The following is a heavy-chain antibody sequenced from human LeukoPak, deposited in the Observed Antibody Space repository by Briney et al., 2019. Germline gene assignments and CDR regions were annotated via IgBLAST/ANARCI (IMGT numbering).Heavy chain of an antibody. Sequence: GGSLRLSCAASGFTFDDHGMHWVRQAPGKGLEWVAFIRYDGSNKYYADSVKGRFTTSRDNSKNTLYLQMNSLRAEDTAVYYCAKESDSSGDFDYWGQGTLVTVSS. CDR3: AKESDSSGDFDY. D-gene: IGHD3-22*01. V-gene: IGHV3-30*02. CDR2: IRYDGSNK. CDR1: GFTFDDHG. J-gene: IGHJ4*02.